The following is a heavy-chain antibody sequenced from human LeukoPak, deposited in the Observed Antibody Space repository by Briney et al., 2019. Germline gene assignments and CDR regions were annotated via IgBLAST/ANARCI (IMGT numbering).Heavy chain of an antibody. CDR1: GGSISSYY. CDR2: IYYSGST. D-gene: IGHD3-22*01. CDR3: ARRAHDSSGYYFLDAFDI. Sequence: PSETLSLTCTVSGGSISSYYWSWIRQPPGKGLEWIGYIYYSGSTNYNPSLKSRVTISVDTSKNQFSLKLSSVTAADTAVYYCARRAHDSSGYYFLDAFDIWGQGTMVTVSS. V-gene: IGHV4-59*01. J-gene: IGHJ3*02.